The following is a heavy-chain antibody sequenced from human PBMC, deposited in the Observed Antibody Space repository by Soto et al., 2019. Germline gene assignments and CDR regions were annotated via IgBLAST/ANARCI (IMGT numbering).Heavy chain of an antibody. CDR1: GFTFSSYG. D-gene: IGHD1-26*01. Sequence: GGSLRLSCATSGFTFSSYGMHWVRQAPGKGLEWVAVISYDGSNRYYADSVKGRFTISRDNSKNTLYLQMNSLRAEDTAVYYCAKDTTGWELLDYFDYWGQGTLVTVSS. J-gene: IGHJ4*02. CDR2: ISYDGSNR. CDR3: AKDTTGWELLDYFDY. V-gene: IGHV3-30*18.